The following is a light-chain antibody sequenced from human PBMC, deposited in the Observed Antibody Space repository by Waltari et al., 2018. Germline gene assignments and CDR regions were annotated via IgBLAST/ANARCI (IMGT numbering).Light chain of an antibody. CDR3: QQYGSSPLT. J-gene: IGKJ4*01. V-gene: IGKV3-20*01. CDR1: QGISSSF. CDR2: GAS. Sequence: MGLTHSPRPLSLSPGASATLPCRASQGISSSFLAWYQQKPGQAPRLLIYGASSRATGIPDRFSGSGSGTDFTLTINRLEPEDFAVYHCQQYGSSPLTFGGGTKVEI.